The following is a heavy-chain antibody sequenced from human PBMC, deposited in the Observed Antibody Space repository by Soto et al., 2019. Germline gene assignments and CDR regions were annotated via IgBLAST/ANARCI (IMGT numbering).Heavy chain of an antibody. CDR3: ARWLGVCDN. CDR2: ISSNGDST. V-gene: IGHV3-64*01. D-gene: IGHD6-19*01. CDR1: GFTFSSYA. Sequence: EVQLVESGGGLVQPGGSLRLSCAASGFTFSSYAMHWVRQTPGKGLDYVSAISSNGDSTYYANSVKGRFTISRDNSKNLLYLHMGSLTAEDMSVYFCARWLGVCDNWGQGTLVTVSS. J-gene: IGHJ4*02.